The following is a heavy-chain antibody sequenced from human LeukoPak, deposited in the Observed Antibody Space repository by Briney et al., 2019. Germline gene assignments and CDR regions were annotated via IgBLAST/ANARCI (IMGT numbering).Heavy chain of an antibody. CDR2: IIPILGIA. CDR3: ARDLEDYDFWSGYYTGDY. J-gene: IGHJ4*02. V-gene: IGHV1-69*04. D-gene: IGHD3-3*01. CDR1: GYTLTELS. Sequence: ASVKVSCKVSGYTLTELSMHWVRQAPGKGLEWMGRIIPILGIANYAQKFQGRVTITADKSTSTAYMELSSLRSEDTAVYYCARDLEDYDFWSGYYTGDYWGQGTLVTVSS.